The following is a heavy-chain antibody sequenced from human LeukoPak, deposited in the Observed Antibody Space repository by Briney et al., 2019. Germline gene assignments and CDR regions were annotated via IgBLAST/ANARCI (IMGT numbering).Heavy chain of an antibody. D-gene: IGHD2-15*01. J-gene: IGHJ4*02. CDR1: RFIFNNYA. CDR2: ISSSSSYI. CDR3: ARAPHPYCSGGNCIYFDY. V-gene: IGHV3-21*01. Sequence: PGGTLRLSCAASRFIFNNYALSWVRQTPGKGLEWVSSISSSSSYIYYTDSVKGRFTLSRDNAKKSLYLQMNSLRAEDTAVYYCARAPHPYCSGGNCIYFDYWGQGTLVTVSS.